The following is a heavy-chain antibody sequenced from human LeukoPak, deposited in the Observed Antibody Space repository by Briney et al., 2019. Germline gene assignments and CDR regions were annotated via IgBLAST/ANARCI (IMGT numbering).Heavy chain of an antibody. CDR3: ARVPVGGTTTYYYDSSGYYYAFDI. J-gene: IGHJ3*02. Sequence: SETLSLTCTVSGGSISSYYWSWIRQPPGKGLEWIGYIYYSGSTNYNPSLKSRVTISVDTSKNQLSLKLSSVTAADTAVYYCARVPVGGTTTYYYDSSGYYYAFDIWGQGTMVTVSS. CDR1: GGSISSYY. CDR2: IYYSGST. D-gene: IGHD3-22*01. V-gene: IGHV4-59*01.